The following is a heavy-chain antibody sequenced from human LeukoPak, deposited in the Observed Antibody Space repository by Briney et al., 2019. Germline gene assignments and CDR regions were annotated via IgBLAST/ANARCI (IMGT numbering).Heavy chain of an antibody. J-gene: IGHJ5*02. CDR1: GFTFSSYE. D-gene: IGHD1-26*01. V-gene: IGHV3-43*02. CDR3: AKGVRSGTYYNCFDP. CDR2: ISGDGDNT. Sequence: GGSLRLSCAASGFTFSSYEMNWVRQAPGKGLEWISLISGDGDNTYYADSVKGRFTISRDTSTNSLYLQMSSLRAEDTAFYYCAKGVRSGTYYNCFDPWGQGTLVTVSS.